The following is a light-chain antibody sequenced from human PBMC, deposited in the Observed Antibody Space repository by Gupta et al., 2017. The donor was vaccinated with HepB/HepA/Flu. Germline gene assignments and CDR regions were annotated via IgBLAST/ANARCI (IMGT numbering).Light chain of an antibody. Sequence: DIQMTQSPSTLSASVGDRVTITCRASQNINDWLAWYQQKPGKAPKLLIYRASTLEGGVPSRFSGSGSGTEFNLTISSLQPDDFATYYCHQYNTYSRTFGQGTKVEIK. CDR3: HQYNTYSRT. V-gene: IGKV1-5*03. CDR1: QNINDW. CDR2: RAS. J-gene: IGKJ1*01.